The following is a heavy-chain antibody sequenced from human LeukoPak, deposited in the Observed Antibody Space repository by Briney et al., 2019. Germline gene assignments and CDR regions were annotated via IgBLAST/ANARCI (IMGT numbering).Heavy chain of an antibody. CDR3: ARELRAGVPFGY. D-gene: IGHD2-2*03. V-gene: IGHV4-59*01. Sequence: PSETLSLTCTVSGGSLSTYYWSWIRQPPGKGPEWIGYVFFSGGTKYNPSFKSRLTMSAGTSRNQFSLNLSYVIRADAAVYFCARELRAGVPFGYWGQGKLVIVSP. CDR2: VFFSGGT. CDR1: GGSLSTYY. J-gene: IGHJ4*02.